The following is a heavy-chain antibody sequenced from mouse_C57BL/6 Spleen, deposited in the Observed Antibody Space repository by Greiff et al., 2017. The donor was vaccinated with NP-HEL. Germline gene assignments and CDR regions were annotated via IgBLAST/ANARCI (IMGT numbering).Heavy chain of an antibody. Sequence: VKLVESGPGLVQPSQSLSITCTVSGFSLTSYGVHWVRQSPGKGLEWLGVIWSGGSTDYNAAFISRLSISKDNSKSQVFFKMNSLQADDTAIYYCASPLTTVGGYAMDYWGQGTSVTVSS. CDR2: IWSGGST. CDR3: ASPLTTVGGYAMDY. V-gene: IGHV2-2*01. CDR1: GFSLTSYG. D-gene: IGHD1-1*01. J-gene: IGHJ4*01.